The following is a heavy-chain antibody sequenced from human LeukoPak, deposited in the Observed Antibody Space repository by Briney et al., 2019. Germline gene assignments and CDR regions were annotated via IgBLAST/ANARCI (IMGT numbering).Heavy chain of an antibody. Sequence: PGGSLRLSCAASGFIFSDYGMHWVRQAPGKGLEWVAFIRYDENNEYYADSVKGQFTISRDNSKNTLYLQMNSLRAEDTAIYYCAKDGNSGWSYFDYWGQGTLVTVSS. CDR1: GFIFSDYG. J-gene: IGHJ4*02. CDR3: AKDGNSGWSYFDY. CDR2: IRYDENNE. D-gene: IGHD6-19*01. V-gene: IGHV3-30*02.